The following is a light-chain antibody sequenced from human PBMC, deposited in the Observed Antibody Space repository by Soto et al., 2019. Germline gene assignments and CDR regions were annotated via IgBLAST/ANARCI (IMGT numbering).Light chain of an antibody. J-gene: IGKJ1*01. CDR3: QQYGRSTWT. CDR1: QTISSDY. V-gene: IGKV3-20*01. CDR2: GAS. Sequence: EIVLTQSPGTLSLSPGERATLSCRASQTISSDYLAWYQQKPGLAPRLLIYGASYRATGIPDRFSGSGSGTGFTLTISSLEPEDFAVYYCQQYGRSTWTFGQGTKVEIK.